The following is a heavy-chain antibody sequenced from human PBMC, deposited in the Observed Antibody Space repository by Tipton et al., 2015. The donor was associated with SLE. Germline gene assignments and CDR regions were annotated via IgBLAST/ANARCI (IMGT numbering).Heavy chain of an antibody. Sequence: TLSLTCLVSGGSISTTSHYWGCVRQSPGKGMEWIARIYFSGITYYNPSLNSRATISVDTSKHELSLEMTSVTATDTAVYYCARQGFREFDSSFDSWGQGTLVTVSS. CDR1: GGSISTTSHY. CDR2: IYFSGIT. V-gene: IGHV4-39*07. CDR3: ARQGFREFDSSFDS. J-gene: IGHJ5*01. D-gene: IGHD3-10*01.